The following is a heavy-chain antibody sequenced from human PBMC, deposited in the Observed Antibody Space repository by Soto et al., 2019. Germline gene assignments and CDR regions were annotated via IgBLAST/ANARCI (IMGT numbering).Heavy chain of an antibody. J-gene: IGHJ4*02. V-gene: IGHV3-23*01. CDR3: AKTSNCYPYYYDY. CDR1: AFTVSNYA. D-gene: IGHD3-16*02. Sequence: PGGSLRLSCAASAFTVSNYAMTWVRQSPGKGLEWVSTTSNSGASTYYADSVKGRFTISRDNSKNTLYLQMNSLRAEDPAVYYCAKTSNCYPYYYDYWGQGALITVSS. CDR2: TSNSGAST.